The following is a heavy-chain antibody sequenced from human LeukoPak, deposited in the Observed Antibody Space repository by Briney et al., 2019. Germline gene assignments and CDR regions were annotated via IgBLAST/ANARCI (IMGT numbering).Heavy chain of an antibody. CDR3: ARTDSSGYYSDY. Sequence: SGPALVKPTQTLTLTCTFSGFSLSTSGMCVSWTRQPPGKALEGLARIDWDDDKFCSTSLKTRLAISKDTSKNQVVLTMTNMDPVDTATYYCARTDSSGYYSDYWGQGTLVTVSS. J-gene: IGHJ4*02. CDR2: IDWDDDK. CDR1: GFSLSTSGMC. V-gene: IGHV2-70*17. D-gene: IGHD6-19*01.